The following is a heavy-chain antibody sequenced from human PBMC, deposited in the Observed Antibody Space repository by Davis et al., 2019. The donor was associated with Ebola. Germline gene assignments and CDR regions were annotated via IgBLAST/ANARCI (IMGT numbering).Heavy chain of an antibody. CDR3: AKGGVPVQLERPWDYYYYYMDV. CDR1: EFTFSNYA. D-gene: IGHD1-1*01. V-gene: IGHV3-23*01. J-gene: IGHJ6*03. CDR2: ISSSSGSR. Sequence: GGSLRLSCAASEFTFSNYAMSWVRQAPGKGLEWVSAISSSSGSRYYAGSVKGRFTISRDNSKNTLYLKMNSLRAGDTAVYYCAKGGVPVQLERPWDYYYYYMDVWGKGTTVTVSS.